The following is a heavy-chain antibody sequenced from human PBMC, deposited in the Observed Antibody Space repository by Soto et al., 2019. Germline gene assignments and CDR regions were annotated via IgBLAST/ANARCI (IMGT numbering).Heavy chain of an antibody. J-gene: IGHJ6*02. V-gene: IGHV3-23*01. D-gene: IGHD6-19*01. CDR1: GFTFSSYA. CDR2: ISGSGGST. CDR3: AKGIAVAGTRLDYYYYGMDV. Sequence: PGGSLRLSCAASGFTFSSYAMSWVRQAPGKGLEWVSAISGSGGSTYYADSVKGRFTISRDNSKNTLYLQMNSLRAEDTAVYYCAKGIAVAGTRLDYYYYGMDVWGQGTTVTVS.